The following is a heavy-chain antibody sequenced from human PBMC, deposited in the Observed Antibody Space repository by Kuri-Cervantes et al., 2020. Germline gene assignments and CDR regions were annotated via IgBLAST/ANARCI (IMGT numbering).Heavy chain of an antibody. D-gene: IGHD3-9*01. CDR3: ARLKLRYFDWSTTGGGAFDI. J-gene: IGHJ3*02. CDR2: IYYSGST. CDR1: GGSISSYY. Sequence: GSLRLSCTVSGGSISSYYWSWIRQPPGKGLEWIGYIYYSGSTNYNPSLKSRVTISVDTSKNQFSLKLSSVTAADTAVYYCARLKLRYFDWSTTGGGAFDIWGQGTMVTVSS. V-gene: IGHV4-59*12.